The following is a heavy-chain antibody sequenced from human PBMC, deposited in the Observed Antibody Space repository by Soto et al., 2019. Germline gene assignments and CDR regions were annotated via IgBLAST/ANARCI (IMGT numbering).Heavy chain of an antibody. CDR1: GGSISSGDYY. J-gene: IGHJ4*02. V-gene: IGHV4-31*03. D-gene: IGHD3-10*01. Sequence: QVQLQESGPGLVKPSQTLSLTCTVSGGSISSGDYYWSWIRQHPGKGLEWIAFIYYSGSTYYNPSLESRVTLSVDTSKNQFSLRLSSVTAADTAVYYCARVRWFGDRNHDYWGQVTLVTVSS. CDR2: IYYSGST. CDR3: ARVRWFGDRNHDY.